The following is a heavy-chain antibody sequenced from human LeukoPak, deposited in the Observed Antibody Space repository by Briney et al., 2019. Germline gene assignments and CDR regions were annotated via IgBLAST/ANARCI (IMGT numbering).Heavy chain of an antibody. CDR3: ARDGCSSSTCSHGGNWFDP. Sequence: ASVKVSCTASGNTFTNYYMHWVRQAPGQGLEWMGIINPSGGGTNYAQKFQGRVTMTRDTSTTTFYMELSSLGSEDTAVYYCARDGCSSSTCSHGGNWFDPWGQGTLVTVSS. CDR2: INPSGGGT. D-gene: IGHD2-2*01. J-gene: IGHJ5*02. CDR1: GNTFTNYY. V-gene: IGHV1-46*01.